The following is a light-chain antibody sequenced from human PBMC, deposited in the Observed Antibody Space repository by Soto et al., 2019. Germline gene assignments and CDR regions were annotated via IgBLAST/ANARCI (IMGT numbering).Light chain of an antibody. Sequence: EIVLTQSPGTLSLSPGERDTLSCRASQSININYLAWYQQKPGQGPRLLMYGASSRATGIPDRFSGSGSGTDFTLTISRLEPEDCAVYYWQQYDNSPRTFGQGPKVEIK. CDR3: QQYDNSPRT. CDR1: QSININY. CDR2: GAS. V-gene: IGKV3-20*01. J-gene: IGKJ1*01.